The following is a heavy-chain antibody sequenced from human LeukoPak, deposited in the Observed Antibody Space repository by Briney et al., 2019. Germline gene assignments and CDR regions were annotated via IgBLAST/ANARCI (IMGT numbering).Heavy chain of an antibody. CDR3: ARDYGTDYYYYGMDV. J-gene: IGHJ6*02. D-gene: IGHD4-17*01. Sequence: SETLSLTCAVYGGSFSGYYWSWIRQPPGKGLEWIGEINHSGSTNYNPSLKSRVTISVDTSKSQFSLKLSSVTAADTAVYYCARDYGTDYYYYGMDVWGQGTTVTVSS. V-gene: IGHV4-34*01. CDR1: GGSFSGYY. CDR2: INHSGST.